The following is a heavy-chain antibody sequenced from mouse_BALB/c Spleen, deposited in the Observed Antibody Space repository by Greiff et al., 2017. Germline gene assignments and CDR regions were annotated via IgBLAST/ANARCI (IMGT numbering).Heavy chain of an antibody. V-gene: IGHV2-5-1*01. J-gene: IGHJ4*01. Sequence: VQLQQSGPSLVQPSQSLSITCTVSGFSLTSYGVHWVRQSPGKGLEWLGVIWRGGSTDYNAAFMSRLSITKDNSKSQVFFKMNSLQADDTAIYYCAKGVSPRRDAMDYWGQGTSVTVSS. D-gene: IGHD2-13*01. CDR1: GFSLTSYG. CDR3: AKGVSPRRDAMDY. CDR2: IWRGGST.